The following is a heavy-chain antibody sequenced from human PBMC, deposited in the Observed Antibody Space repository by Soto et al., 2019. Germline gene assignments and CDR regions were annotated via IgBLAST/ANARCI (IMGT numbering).Heavy chain of an antibody. CDR3: AKDLRRFGESMYYFDY. CDR1: GFTFSSYG. CDR2: ISYDGSNK. V-gene: IGHV3-30*18. J-gene: IGHJ4*02. D-gene: IGHD3-10*01. Sequence: GGSLRLSCAASGFTFSSYGMHWVRQAPGKGLEWVAVISYDGSNKYYADSVKGRFTISRDNSKNTLYLQMNSLRAEDKAGYYCAKDLRRFGESMYYFDYWGQGTLVTVSS.